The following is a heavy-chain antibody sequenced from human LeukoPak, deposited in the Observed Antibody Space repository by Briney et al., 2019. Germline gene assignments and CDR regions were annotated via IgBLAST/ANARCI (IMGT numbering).Heavy chain of an antibody. J-gene: IGHJ6*02. CDR2: ISYSGST. Sequence: PSETLSPTCIVSGGSISSYFWSWIRQPPGKGLEWIGYISYSGSTNYNPSVKSRVTISVDTSKNHFSLKLSSVTAADTAVYYCARLTATTTYYGMDVWGQGTTVTVSS. D-gene: IGHD1-14*01. CDR3: ARLTATTTYYGMDV. V-gene: IGHV4-59*01. CDR1: GGSISSYF.